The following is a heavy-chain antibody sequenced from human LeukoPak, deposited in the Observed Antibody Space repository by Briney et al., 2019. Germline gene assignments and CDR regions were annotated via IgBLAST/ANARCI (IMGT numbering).Heavy chain of an antibody. V-gene: IGHV4-34*01. J-gene: IGHJ5*02. D-gene: IGHD1-26*01. CDR2: VNESGGT. CDR3: ARGQGATVPQVGKNWFDP. CDR1: IDSFSNYH. Sequence: SETLSLTCAVYIDSFSNYHWNWIRQTPAKGVEWIGEVNESGGTNISPSLRSRVILSVDTSKNQFSLKLISVTVADTAIYYCARGQGATVPQVGKNWFDPWGQGTRVTVSS.